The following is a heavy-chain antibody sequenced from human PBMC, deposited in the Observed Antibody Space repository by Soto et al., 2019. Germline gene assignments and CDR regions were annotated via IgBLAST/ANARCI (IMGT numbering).Heavy chain of an antibody. CDR1: GGSIISTTYY. CDR2: IFYTGST. J-gene: IGHJ4*02. V-gene: IGHV4-39*01. CDR3: ATRGLNGDPFDY. Sequence: SETLSLTCTVSGGSIISTTYYWAWIRQPPGEGLEWIGTIFYTGSTYYNPSLTSRLTISVDTSENQFSLKLSSVTATDTAVYYCATRGLNGDPFDYWGQGTLVTVSS. D-gene: IGHD4-17*01.